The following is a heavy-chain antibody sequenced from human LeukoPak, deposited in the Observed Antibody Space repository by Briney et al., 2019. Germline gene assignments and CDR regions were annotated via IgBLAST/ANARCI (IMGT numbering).Heavy chain of an antibody. J-gene: IGHJ4*02. CDR2: ISYDGSNK. CDR3: ARDDDSSGYYYFDY. CDR1: GFTFSSYA. Sequence: GGSLRLSCAASGFTFSSYAMHWVRQAPGKGLEWVAVISYDGSNKYYADSVKGRFTISRDNSKNTLYLQTNSLRAEDTAVYYCARDDDSSGYYYFDYWGQGTLVTVSS. V-gene: IGHV3-30-3*01. D-gene: IGHD3-22*01.